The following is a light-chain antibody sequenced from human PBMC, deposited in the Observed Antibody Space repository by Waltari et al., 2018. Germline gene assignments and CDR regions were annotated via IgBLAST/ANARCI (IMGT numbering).Light chain of an antibody. CDR1: QSALYRSNNKNY. Sequence: DIVVTQSPDSVSVSLGERATTNCKSSQSALYRSNNKNYLAWYQQKPGQPPKLLIYWASTRESGVPDRFSGSGSGTDFTLTISSLQAEDVAVYYCQQYYSTIFTFGPGTKVDIK. V-gene: IGKV4-1*01. J-gene: IGKJ3*01. CDR3: QQYYSTIFT. CDR2: WAS.